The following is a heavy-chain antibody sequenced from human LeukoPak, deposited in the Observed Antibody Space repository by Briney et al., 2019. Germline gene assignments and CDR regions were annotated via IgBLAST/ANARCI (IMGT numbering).Heavy chain of an antibody. CDR2: INHSGST. Sequence: SETLSLTCAVYGGSFSGYYWSWIRQPPGKGLEWIGEINHSGSTNYNPSLKSRVTISVDTSKNQFSPKLSSVTAADTAVYYCGRSYHDDAWAAFDMWGQGTVVTISS. J-gene: IGHJ3*02. CDR1: GGSFSGYY. V-gene: IGHV4-34*01. D-gene: IGHD2-2*01. CDR3: GRSYHDDAWAAFDM.